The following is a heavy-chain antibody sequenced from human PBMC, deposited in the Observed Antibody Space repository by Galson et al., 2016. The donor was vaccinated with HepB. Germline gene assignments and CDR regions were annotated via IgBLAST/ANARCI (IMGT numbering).Heavy chain of an antibody. V-gene: IGHV3-7*03. CDR1: GFTFSTYW. D-gene: IGHD6-13*01. Sequence: SLRLSCAASGFTFSTYWMNWVRQAPGKGLEWVANINQDGSDKSYVDSMKGRFTISRDNAKNSLYLQMNSLRAEDTAVYYCASIFRYSSSQHPGYWGQGTLVTVSS. CDR3: ASIFRYSSSQHPGY. CDR2: INQDGSDK. J-gene: IGHJ4*02.